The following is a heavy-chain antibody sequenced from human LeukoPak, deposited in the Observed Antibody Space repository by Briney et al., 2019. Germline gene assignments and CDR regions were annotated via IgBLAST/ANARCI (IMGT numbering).Heavy chain of an antibody. CDR2: ISGSGGST. V-gene: IGHV3-23*01. Sequence: PGGSLRLSCAASGFTFSSYAMSWVRQAPVKGLEWVSAISGSGGSTYYADSVKGRFTISRDNSKNTLYLQMNSLRAEDTAVYYCAKVRVKWLVGYFDYWGQGTLVTVSS. CDR3: AKVRVKWLVGYFDY. D-gene: IGHD6-19*01. CDR1: GFTFSSYA. J-gene: IGHJ4*02.